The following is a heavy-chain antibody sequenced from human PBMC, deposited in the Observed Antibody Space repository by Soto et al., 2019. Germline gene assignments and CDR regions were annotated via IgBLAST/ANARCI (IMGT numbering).Heavy chain of an antibody. V-gene: IGHV3-30*03. J-gene: IGHJ4*02. CDR1: GFKFSSFG. CDR3: ARDGGSSFPHPNLPDY. D-gene: IGHD3-16*01. Sequence: QVQLVESVGGVVQPGRSLRLSCAASGFKFSSFGMHWVRQAPGKGLRWVALISYDGGNEYYADSVKGRFTISRDNSQNTLYLQMNSLRPEDTAVYYCARDGGSSFPHPNLPDYWGQGTLVTVSS. CDR2: ISYDGGNE.